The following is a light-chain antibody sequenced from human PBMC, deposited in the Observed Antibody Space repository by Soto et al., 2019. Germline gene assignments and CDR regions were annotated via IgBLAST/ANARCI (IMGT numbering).Light chain of an antibody. CDR2: RND. CDR3: AAWDDTVRSYV. CDR1: ISNIGNNY. V-gene: IGLV1-47*01. J-gene: IGLJ1*01. Sequence: QSVLTQPSSVSGTPGQGVTISCSGSISNIGNNYVYWFQQLRGTAPKVLTNRNDQRPSGVPDRFSGSKSGTSASLAISGLRSEDEADYYCAAWDDTVRSYVFGTGTKVTVL.